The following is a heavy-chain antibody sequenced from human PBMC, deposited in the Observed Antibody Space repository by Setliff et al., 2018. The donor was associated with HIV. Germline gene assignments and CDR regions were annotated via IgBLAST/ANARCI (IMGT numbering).Heavy chain of an antibody. Sequence: ASVKVSCKASGYTFSNYGISWLRQAPGQGPEWMGWISGDNGDTNYAQKFQGRLTMTTDTSTSTAYMELRSLRSEDTAIYYCATMSRSSRNWAIFDYWGQGVLVTVSS. V-gene: IGHV1-18*01. CDR1: GYTFSNYG. D-gene: IGHD6-13*01. CDR3: ATMSRSSRNWAIFDY. CDR2: ISGDNGDT. J-gene: IGHJ4*02.